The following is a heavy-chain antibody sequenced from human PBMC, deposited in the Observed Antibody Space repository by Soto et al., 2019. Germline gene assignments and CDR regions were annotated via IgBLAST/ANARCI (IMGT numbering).Heavy chain of an antibody. Sequence: PSETLSLTCTVSGGSISSYYWSWIRQPPGKGLEWIGYIYYSGSTNYNPSLKSRVTISVDTSKNQLSLKLSSVTAADTAVYYCARADGGRVATEHFDCWGKGTRVIVSS. CDR2: IYYSGST. V-gene: IGHV4-59*01. CDR3: ARADGGRVATEHFDC. J-gene: IGHJ4*02. D-gene: IGHD5-12*01. CDR1: GGSISSYY.